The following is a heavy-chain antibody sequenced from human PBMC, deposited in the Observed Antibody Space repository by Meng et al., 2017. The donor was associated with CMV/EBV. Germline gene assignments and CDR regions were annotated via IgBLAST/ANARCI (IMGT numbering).Heavy chain of an antibody. CDR3: ARGTRYCGAADRYTHDY. Sequence: SETLSLTCTVSGGSINNYYWSWLRQPPGKELEWIAYIYNNVNTNYNPSLKSRVTISADTSQSQFFLKLTSATAADTAVYYCARGTRYCGAADRYTHDYWGQGVLVTVSS. D-gene: IGHD2-21*01. CDR1: GGSINNYY. V-gene: IGHV4-59*01. J-gene: IGHJ4*02. CDR2: IYNNVNT.